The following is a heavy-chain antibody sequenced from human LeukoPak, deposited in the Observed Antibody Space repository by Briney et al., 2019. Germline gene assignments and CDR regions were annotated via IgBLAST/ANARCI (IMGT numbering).Heavy chain of an antibody. J-gene: IGHJ4*02. CDR3: ARGWSGFGELPDY. Sequence: GGSLRLSCAASGFTFSSYEMNWVRQAPGKGLEWVSYISSSGSTIYYADSVKGRFTISRDNAKNTLYLQMNSLRVEDTAVYYCARGWSGFGELPDYWGQGTLVTVSS. V-gene: IGHV3-48*03. CDR2: ISSSGSTI. D-gene: IGHD3-10*01. CDR1: GFTFSSYE.